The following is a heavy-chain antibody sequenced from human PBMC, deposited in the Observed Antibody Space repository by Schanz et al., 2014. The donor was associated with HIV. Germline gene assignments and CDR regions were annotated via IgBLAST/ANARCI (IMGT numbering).Heavy chain of an antibody. J-gene: IGHJ4*02. Sequence: QVQLVESGGGVVQPGRSLRFSCAASGFTFRSYGMHWVRQAPGKGLEWVALIWYDGSNKIYADSVKGRFTISRDNSKNTLYLQMNSLRPEDTAVYYCAKVAIHSSGWLPFDYWGQGTLVTVSS. CDR2: IWYDGSNK. CDR1: GFTFRSYG. V-gene: IGHV3-33*06. CDR3: AKVAIHSSGWLPFDY. D-gene: IGHD6-19*01.